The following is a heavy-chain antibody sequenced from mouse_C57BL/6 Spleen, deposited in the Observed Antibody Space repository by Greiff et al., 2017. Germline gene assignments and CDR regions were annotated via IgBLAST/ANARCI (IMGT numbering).Heavy chain of an antibody. Sequence: QVHVKQSGAELVRPGASVTLSCKASGYTFTDYEMHWVKQTPVHGLEWIGAIDPETGGTAYNQKFKGKAILTADKSSSTAYMELRSLTSEDSAVYYCTRYLFDYWGQGTTLTVSS. CDR1: GYTFTDYE. CDR3: TRYLFDY. J-gene: IGHJ2*01. V-gene: IGHV1-15*01. CDR2: IDPETGGT.